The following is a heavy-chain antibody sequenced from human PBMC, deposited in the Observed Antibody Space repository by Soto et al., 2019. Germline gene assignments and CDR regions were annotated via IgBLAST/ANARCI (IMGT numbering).Heavy chain of an antibody. D-gene: IGHD3-16*01. J-gene: IGHJ6*02. Sequence: ASVKVSCKASGYTFTSYGISGVRQAPGQGLEWMGWISAYNGNTNYAQKLQGRVTMTTDTSTSTAYMELRSLRSDDTAVYYCARVEGGVYYYGMDVWGQGTTVTVSS. CDR2: ISAYNGNT. CDR3: ARVEGGVYYYGMDV. V-gene: IGHV1-18*01. CDR1: GYTFTSYG.